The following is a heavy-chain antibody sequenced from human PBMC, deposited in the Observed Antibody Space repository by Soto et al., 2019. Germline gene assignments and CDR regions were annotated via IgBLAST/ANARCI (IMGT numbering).Heavy chain of an antibody. Sequence: EGSLRLSCAASGYTFSSYGMHWVRQAPGKGLEWVAVISYDGSNKYYADSVKGRFTISRDNSKNTLYLQMNSLRAEDTAVYYCAKVIESGYSSGYYYYWVQGTLV. V-gene: IGHV3-30*18. CDR1: GYTFSSYG. D-gene: IGHD3-22*01. CDR3: AKVIESGYSSGYYYY. CDR2: ISYDGSNK. J-gene: IGHJ4*02.